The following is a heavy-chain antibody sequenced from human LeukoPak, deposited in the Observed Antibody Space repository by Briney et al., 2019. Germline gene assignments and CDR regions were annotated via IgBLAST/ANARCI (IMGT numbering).Heavy chain of an antibody. CDR1: GGSISSSSYY. CDR3: ARRLSSSWNDAFDI. J-gene: IGHJ3*02. Sequence: SETLSLTCTVSGGSISSSSYYWGWIRQPPRRWLEWLGSIYYSGSTCSNPSLKSRVTISVDTSKNQFSLKLSSVTAADTDVYYCARRLSSSWNDAFDIWGQGTMVTVSS. CDR2: IYYSGST. V-gene: IGHV4-39*01. D-gene: IGHD6-13*01.